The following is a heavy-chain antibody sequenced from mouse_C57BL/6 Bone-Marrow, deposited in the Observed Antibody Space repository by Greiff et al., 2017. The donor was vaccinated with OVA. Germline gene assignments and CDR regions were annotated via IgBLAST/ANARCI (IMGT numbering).Heavy chain of an antibody. Sequence: EVKLEESGEGLVKPGGSLKLSCAASGFSFSSYAMSWVRQTPEKRLEWVAYISSGGDYIYYADTVKGRFTISRDNARNTLYLQMSSLKSEDTAMYYCTRLLDAMDYWGQGTSVTVSS. D-gene: IGHD2-1*01. CDR1: GFSFSSYA. CDR2: ISSGGDYI. V-gene: IGHV5-9-1*02. J-gene: IGHJ4*01. CDR3: TRLLDAMDY.